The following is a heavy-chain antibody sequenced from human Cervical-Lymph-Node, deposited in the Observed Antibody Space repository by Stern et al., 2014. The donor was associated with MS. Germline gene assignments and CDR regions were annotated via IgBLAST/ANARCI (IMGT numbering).Heavy chain of an antibody. D-gene: IGHD6-19*01. CDR2: IIPIFGTA. V-gene: IGHV1-69*01. CDR3: ATLKVAVADNETPA. Sequence: MQLVESGAEVKKPGSSGKVSCKASGGTFSSYAISWVRQAPGQGLEWMGGIIPIFGTANYAQKFQGRVTITADESTSTAYMELSSLRSEDTAVYYCATLKVAVADNETPAWGQGTLVTVSS. CDR1: GGTFSSYA. J-gene: IGHJ4*02.